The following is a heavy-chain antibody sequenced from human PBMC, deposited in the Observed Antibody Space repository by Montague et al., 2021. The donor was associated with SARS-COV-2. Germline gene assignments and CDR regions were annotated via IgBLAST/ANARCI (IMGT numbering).Heavy chain of an antibody. CDR3: ARAQIYDILPGSLIEN. V-gene: IGHV3-30*03. CDR2: ILYDGSQT. D-gene: IGHD3-9*01. J-gene: IGHJ4*02. CDR1: GFTFGAYN. Sequence: SLRLSCAASGFTFGAYNMHWVRQAAGKGLEWLAIILYDGSQTMYASSAKGRFTISRDNDHNTLFLQMDSLRPEDTAVYFCARAQIYDILPGSLIENWGQGALVTVSS.